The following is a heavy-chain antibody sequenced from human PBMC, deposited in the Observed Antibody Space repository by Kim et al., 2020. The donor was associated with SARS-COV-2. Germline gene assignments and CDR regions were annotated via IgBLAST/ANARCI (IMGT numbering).Heavy chain of an antibody. V-gene: IGHV3-23*01. D-gene: IGHD3-10*01. Sequence: GGSLRLSCAASGFTFSTSAMTWVRQAPGKGLEWVSGISGSGAGTFYADSVKGRFTISRDNSENTLYLQMNNLRVEDTAVYYCAKVGDYYYGSGPWDGMDVWGQGTTVTVSS. CDR3: AKVGDYYYGSGPWDGMDV. CDR1: GFTFSTSA. CDR2: ISGSGAGT. J-gene: IGHJ6*02.